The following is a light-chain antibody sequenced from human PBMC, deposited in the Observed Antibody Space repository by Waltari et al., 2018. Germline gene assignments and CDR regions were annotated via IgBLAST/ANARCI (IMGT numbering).Light chain of an antibody. CDR2: DNN. J-gene: IGLJ3*02. CDR3: GTWDSSLSAWV. V-gene: IGLV1-51*01. Sequence: QSVLPQPPSVSAAPGQKVTISCSGSSSNLGHNYVSWYQQLPGTAPKLLIYDNNKRPSGIPDRFSGSKSGTSATLGITGLQTGDEADYYCGTWDSSLSAWVFGGGTKLTVL. CDR1: SSNLGHNY.